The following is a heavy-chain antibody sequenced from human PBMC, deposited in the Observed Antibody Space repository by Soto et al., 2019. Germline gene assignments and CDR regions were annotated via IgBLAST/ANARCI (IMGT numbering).Heavy chain of an antibody. V-gene: IGHV6-1*01. J-gene: IGHJ5*02. D-gene: IGHD5-12*01. Sequence: SQTLSLTCAISGDSVSSNTASWNWIRQSPSRGLEWLGRTYFRSKWYNDYAVSVKSRVIINPDTSNNQFSLQLNSVTPEDTAVYFCAKGDNLGPKTGYAFDPWGQGIMVTVSS. CDR2: TYFRSKWYN. CDR1: GDSVSSNTAS. CDR3: AKGDNLGPKTGYAFDP.